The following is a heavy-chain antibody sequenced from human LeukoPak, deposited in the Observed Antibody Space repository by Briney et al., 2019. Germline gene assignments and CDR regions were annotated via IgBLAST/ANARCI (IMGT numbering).Heavy chain of an antibody. D-gene: IGHD2-21*01. J-gene: IGHJ4*02. Sequence: GESLKISCKGSVYSFTTYWIAWVRQMPGKGLEWMGIIYPGDSDIRYSPSFQGQVTISADKSISTAYLQWSSLKASDTAMYYCARRLYCGGDCYSFDYWGQGTLVTVSS. CDR3: ARRLYCGGDCYSFDY. CDR1: VYSFTTYW. CDR2: IYPGDSDI. V-gene: IGHV5-51*01.